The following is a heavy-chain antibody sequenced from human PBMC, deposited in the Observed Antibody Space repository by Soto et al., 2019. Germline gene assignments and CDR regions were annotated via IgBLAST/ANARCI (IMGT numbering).Heavy chain of an antibody. J-gene: IGHJ4*02. D-gene: IGHD5-18*01. Sequence: GGSLRLSCAASGFTFSIYWMHWVRQAPGKGLVWVSRINPDGSATNYADSVKGRFTISRGNAKNTLYLQMNSLRAEETVVFYLGRGGSDSPMAPGYWGQATLVTVSS. V-gene: IGHV3-74*01. CDR2: INPDGSAT. CDR1: GFTFSIYW. CDR3: GRGGSDSPMAPGY.